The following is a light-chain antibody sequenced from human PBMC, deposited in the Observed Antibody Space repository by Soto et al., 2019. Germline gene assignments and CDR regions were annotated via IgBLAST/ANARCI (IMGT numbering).Light chain of an antibody. CDR1: QSVSSSY. V-gene: IGKV3-20*01. CDR2: GAS. J-gene: IGKJ2*01. Sequence: EIVLTQSPGTLSLSPGERATLSCRASQSVSSSYLAWYQQKPGQAPRLLIYGASSRATGIPDRFSGSGSGTDFTLTISRLEPEDFAVYYCQQYGSSLYTFGQGTKLXXK. CDR3: QQYGSSLYT.